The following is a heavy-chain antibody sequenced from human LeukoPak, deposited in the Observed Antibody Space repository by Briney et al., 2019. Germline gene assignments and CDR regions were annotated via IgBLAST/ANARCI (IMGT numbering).Heavy chain of an antibody. Sequence: SETQSLTCTVSGGSISSYYWSWIRQPPGKGLEWIGYIYYSGSTNYNPSLKSRVTISVDTSKNQFSLKLSSVTAADTAVYYCARGGSITMVRGAVDYWGQGTLVTVSS. D-gene: IGHD3-10*01. J-gene: IGHJ4*02. CDR3: ARGGSITMVRGAVDY. V-gene: IGHV4-59*01. CDR1: GGSISSYY. CDR2: IYYSGST.